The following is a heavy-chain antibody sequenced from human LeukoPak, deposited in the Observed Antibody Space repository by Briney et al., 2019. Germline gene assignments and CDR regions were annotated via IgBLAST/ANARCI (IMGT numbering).Heavy chain of an antibody. Sequence: GGSLRLPCAASGFAFSDYYMSWIRQAPGKGLEWVSYISSSGSTIYYADSLKGRFTISRDNAKKSLYLQMNSLRAEDKAMYYCANRSQGYYDSRVDYWGQGTLVTVSS. V-gene: IGHV3-11*01. D-gene: IGHD3-22*01. CDR2: ISSSGSTI. CDR3: ANRSQGYYDSRVDY. J-gene: IGHJ4*02. CDR1: GFAFSDYY.